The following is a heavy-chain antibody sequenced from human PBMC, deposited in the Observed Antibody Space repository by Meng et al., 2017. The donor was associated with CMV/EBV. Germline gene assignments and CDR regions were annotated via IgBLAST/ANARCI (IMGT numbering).Heavy chain of an antibody. D-gene: IGHD2-2*01. J-gene: IGHJ6*02. V-gene: IGHV3-30*02. CDR1: GFTFSSYG. CDR2: IRYDGSNK. Sequence: GESLKISCAASGFTFSSYGMHWVRQAPGKGLEWVAFIRYDGSNKYYADSVKGRFTISRDNSKNTLYLQMNSLRAEDTAVYYCAKDLPDTVAVPHYGMDVWGQGTTVTVSS. CDR3: AKDLPDTVAVPHYGMDV.